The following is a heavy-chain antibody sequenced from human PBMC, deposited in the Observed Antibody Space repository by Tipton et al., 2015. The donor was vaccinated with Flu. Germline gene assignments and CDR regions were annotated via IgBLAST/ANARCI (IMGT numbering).Heavy chain of an antibody. J-gene: IGHJ4*02. V-gene: IGHV4-39*07. D-gene: IGHD1-1*01. CDR2: IYYSGST. CDR1: GGSISSSSYY. Sequence: TLSLTCTVSGGSISSSSYYWGWIRQPPGKGLEWIGSIYYSGSTYYNPSLKSRVTISADTSKNQFSLKLSSVTAADTAVYYCASGLNWLIDYWGQGTLVTVSS. CDR3: ASGLNWLIDY.